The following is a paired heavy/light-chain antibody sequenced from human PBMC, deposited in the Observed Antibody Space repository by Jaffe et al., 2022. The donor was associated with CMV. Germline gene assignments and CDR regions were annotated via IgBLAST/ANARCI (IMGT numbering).Heavy chain of an antibody. Sequence: QVQLVQSGAEVKKPGASVKVSCKASGYTFTSYYMHWVRQAPGQGLEWMGIINPSGGSTSYAQKFQGRVTMTRDTSTSTVYMELSSLRSEDTAVYYCARSIAGELLRSSATSLDYYFDYWGQGTLVTVSS. CDR2: INPSGGST. J-gene: IGHJ4*02. CDR1: GYTFTSYY. V-gene: IGHV1-46*01. D-gene: IGHD1-26*01. CDR3: ARSIAGELLRSSATSLDYYFDY.
Light chain of an antibody. CDR2: KAS. J-gene: IGKJ4*01. CDR1: QSISSW. V-gene: IGKV1-5*03. CDR3: QQYNSWLT. Sequence: DIQMTQSPSTLSASVGDRVTITCRASQSISSWLAWYQQKPGKAPKLLIYKASSLESGVPSRFSGSGSGTEFTLTISSLQPDDFATYYCQQYNSWLTFGGGTKVEIK.